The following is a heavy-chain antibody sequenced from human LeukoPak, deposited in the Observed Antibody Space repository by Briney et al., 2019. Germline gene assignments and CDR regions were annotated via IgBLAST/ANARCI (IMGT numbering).Heavy chain of an antibody. D-gene: IGHD4-17*01. V-gene: IGHV1-2*02. J-gene: IGHJ4*02. CDR2: IYPNSGGT. Sequence: ASVKVSCKASGYTFTGYYMHWVRQAPGQGLEWMGWIYPNSGGTNYAQKFQGRVTITRVTSATTAYMELSRLRSDDTAVYYCARVVGFGDYPFDYWGQGTLVTVSS. CDR1: GYTFTGYY. CDR3: ARVVGFGDYPFDY.